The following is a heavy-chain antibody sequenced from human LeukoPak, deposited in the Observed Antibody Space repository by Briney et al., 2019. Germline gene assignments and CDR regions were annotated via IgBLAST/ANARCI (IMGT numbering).Heavy chain of an antibody. Sequence: GGSLRLSCAASGFTFSSYDMHWVRRAPGKGLEWVAFIRHAGSDKYYADSVKGRFTISRDNSKNTLYLQMNSLRAEDTAVYYCARVVPADRGVFWFDPWGQGTLVTVSS. CDR2: IRHAGSDK. D-gene: IGHD2-2*01. V-gene: IGHV3-30*02. CDR3: ARVVPADRGVFWFDP. J-gene: IGHJ5*02. CDR1: GFTFSSYD.